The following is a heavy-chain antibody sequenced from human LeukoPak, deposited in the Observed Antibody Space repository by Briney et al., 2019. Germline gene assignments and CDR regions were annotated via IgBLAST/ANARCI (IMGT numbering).Heavy chain of an antibody. CDR2: IYYSGST. V-gene: IGHV4-39*01. D-gene: IGHD4-23*01. CDR1: GGSISSSTYY. Sequence: SETLSLTCTVSGGSISSSTYYWVWIRQPPGKGLEWIATIYYSGSTYYNPSLKSRVTISVDTSNNQFSLTLSSVTAADTAVYYCARHSDYVGDSSLDTDAFDVWGRGTMVTVPS. CDR3: ARHSDYVGDSSLDTDAFDV. J-gene: IGHJ3*01.